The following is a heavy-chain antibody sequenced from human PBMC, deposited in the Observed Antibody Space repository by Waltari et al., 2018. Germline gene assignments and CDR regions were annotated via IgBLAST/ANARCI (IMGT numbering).Heavy chain of an antibody. CDR2: IQYDGSIK. CDR1: GFPLGNYG. CDR3: AREYSRICFHALDG. J-gene: IGHJ6*02. V-gene: IGHV3-33*05. D-gene: IGHD6-13*01. Sequence: QVHVVESGGGVVQPGGSLRLSCAASGFPLGNYGMHWVRQAPGKGLEWVAVIQYDGSIKNYADSVKGRFTISRENSKNTLYLEMKSLRAEDTAVYYCAREYSRICFHALDGWGQGTAVTVSS.